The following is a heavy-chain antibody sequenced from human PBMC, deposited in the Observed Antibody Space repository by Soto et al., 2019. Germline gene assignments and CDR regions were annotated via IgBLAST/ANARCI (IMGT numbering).Heavy chain of an antibody. CDR1: GFTFSSYA. J-gene: IGHJ3*02. CDR2: ISGSGGST. CDR3: ESIPEVVAAIFCAFDI. D-gene: IGHD2-15*01. Sequence: EVQLLESGGGLVQPGGSLRLSCAASGFTFSSYAMSWVRQAPGKGLEWVSAISGSGGSTYYADSVKGRFTISRDNSKKPLYLQMNSRRAEDAAVYCCESIPEVVAAIFCAFDIWGQGTMVTVSS. V-gene: IGHV3-23*01.